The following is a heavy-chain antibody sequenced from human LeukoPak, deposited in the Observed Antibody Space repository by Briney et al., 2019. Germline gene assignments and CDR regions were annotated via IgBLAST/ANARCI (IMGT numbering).Heavy chain of an antibody. J-gene: IGHJ4*02. Sequence: SVKVSCKASGYTFTSYGISWVRQAPGQGLEWMGGIIPIFGTANYAQKFQGRVTITADESTSTAYMELSSLRSEDTAVYYCARVRDYYDSSGYYSGFDYWGQGTLVTVSS. D-gene: IGHD3-22*01. CDR1: GYTFTSYG. CDR2: IIPIFGTA. V-gene: IGHV1-69*13. CDR3: ARVRDYYDSSGYYSGFDY.